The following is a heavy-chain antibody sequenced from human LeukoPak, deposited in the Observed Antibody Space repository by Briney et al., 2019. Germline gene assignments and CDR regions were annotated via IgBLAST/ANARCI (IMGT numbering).Heavy chain of an antibody. CDR3: ARALYYYDSSGYRFDY. CDR1: GGSISSSSYY. Sequence: PSETLSLTCTVSGGSISSSSYYWGWIRQPPGKGLEWIGSIYYSGSTYYNPSLKSRVTISVDTSKNQFSLKLSSVTAADTAVYYCARALYYYDSSGYRFDYWGQGTLVTVSS. J-gene: IGHJ4*02. CDR2: IYYSGST. D-gene: IGHD3-22*01. V-gene: IGHV4-39*07.